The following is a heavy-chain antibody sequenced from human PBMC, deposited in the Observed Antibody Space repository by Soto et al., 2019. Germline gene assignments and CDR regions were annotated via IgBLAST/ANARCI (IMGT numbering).Heavy chain of an antibody. CDR2: ISGNGRGT. J-gene: IGHJ4*02. CDR1: GFTFSSYA. V-gene: IGHV3-23*01. CDR3: AKEQLERHFGFDC. D-gene: IGHD1-1*01. Sequence: GGSLRLSCAASGFTFSSYAMSWVRQAPGKGLEWVSGISGNGRGTYYANSVKGRFTISRDNSKNTLYLQTNSLRAEDTAIYYYAKEQLERHFGFDCWGQGTLVTVSS.